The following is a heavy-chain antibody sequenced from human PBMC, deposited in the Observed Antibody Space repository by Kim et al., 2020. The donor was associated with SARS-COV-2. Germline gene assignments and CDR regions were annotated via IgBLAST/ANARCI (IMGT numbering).Heavy chain of an antibody. V-gene: IGHV3-21*01. J-gene: IGHJ4*02. Sequence: YYADSVKGRFTISRDDAKDSLYLQMNSLRAEDTAIYYCARVDGSGSYTLDYWGQGLLVTVSS. CDR3: ARVDGSGSYTLDY. D-gene: IGHD3-10*01.